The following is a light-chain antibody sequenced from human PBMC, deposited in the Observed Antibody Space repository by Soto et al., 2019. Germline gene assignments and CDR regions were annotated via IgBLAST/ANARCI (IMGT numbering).Light chain of an antibody. J-gene: IGLJ1*01. V-gene: IGLV2-14*03. CDR1: SSEVGGYNY. CDR2: DVS. Sequence: QSALTQPASVSGSPGQSIAISCTGTSSEVGGYNYVTWYQQHPGKAPKLMIYDVSNRPSGVSDRFSGSKSGNTASLTISGLQAEDEGDYYCNSYTSSSTYVFGTGTKVTVL. CDR3: NSYTSSSTYV.